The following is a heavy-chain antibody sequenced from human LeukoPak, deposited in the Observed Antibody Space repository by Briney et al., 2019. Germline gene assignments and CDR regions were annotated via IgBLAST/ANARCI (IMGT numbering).Heavy chain of an antibody. J-gene: IGHJ4*02. V-gene: IGHV4-34*01. Sequence: SETLSLTCTVSGGSISSYYWSWIRQPPGKGLEWIGEINHSGSTNYNPSLKSRVTISVDTSKNQFSLKLSSVTAADTAVYYCARRAMAMVRGVIRFPLYFDYWGQGTLVTVSS. CDR1: GGSISSYY. CDR2: INHSGST. D-gene: IGHD3-10*01. CDR3: ARRAMAMVRGVIRFPLYFDY.